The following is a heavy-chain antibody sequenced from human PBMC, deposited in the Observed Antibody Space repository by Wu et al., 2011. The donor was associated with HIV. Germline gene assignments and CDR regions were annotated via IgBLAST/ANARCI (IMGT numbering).Heavy chain of an antibody. CDR1: WIHLQHYA. V-gene: IGHV1-69*05. Sequence: PGSSVKVSCKTSWIHLQHYAVTWCDRPLDKGLSGWEGSCLSFGATNYAQKFQGRVTLTKDTSASTVYMELRSLKSDDTAVYYCVRSCVYYYGSGSPYCYQKYFDFWGQGTLVTVSS. CDR3: VRSCVYYYGSGSPYCYQKYFDF. J-gene: IGHJ4*02. D-gene: IGHD3-10*01. CDR2: SCLSFGAT.